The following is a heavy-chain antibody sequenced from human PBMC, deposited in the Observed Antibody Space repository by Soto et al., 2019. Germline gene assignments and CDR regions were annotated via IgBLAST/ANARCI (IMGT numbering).Heavy chain of an antibody. CDR3: XXXXXXXXXGXXXN. CDR1: GFTFSSYE. V-gene: IGHV3-48*03. CDR2: ISSSGSTI. Sequence: EVQLVESGGGLVQPGGSLRLSCAASGFTFSSYEMNWVRQAPGXXXXWVSYISSSGSTIYYADSVKGRFTISRDNAKNSLYLQMXSXXXXXXXXXXXXXXXXXXXXGXXXNWGQGTLVTVSS. J-gene: IGHJ4*02.